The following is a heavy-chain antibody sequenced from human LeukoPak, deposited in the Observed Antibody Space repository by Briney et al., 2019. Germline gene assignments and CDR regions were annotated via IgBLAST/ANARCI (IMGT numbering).Heavy chain of an antibody. CDR3: ARVYYDSSGYPGGFDY. CDR1: GYTFTGYY. J-gene: IGHJ4*02. Sequence: GASVKVSCKASGYTFTGYYMHWVRQAPGQGLEWMGWINLNSGGTNYAQKFQGRVTMTRDTSISTAYMELSRLRSDDTAVYYCARVYYDSSGYPGGFDYWGQGTLVTVSS. CDR2: INLNSGGT. V-gene: IGHV1-2*02. D-gene: IGHD3-22*01.